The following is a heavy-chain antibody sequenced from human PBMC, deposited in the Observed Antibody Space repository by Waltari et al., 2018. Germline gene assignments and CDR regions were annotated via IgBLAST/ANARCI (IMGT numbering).Heavy chain of an antibody. CDR1: GFTFSSCA. D-gene: IGHD6-13*01. CDR3: AKDGGRYSSSWWATQSYYYYYMDV. CDR2: IYSGGSST. J-gene: IGHJ6*03. V-gene: IGHV3-23*03. Sequence: EVQLLESGGGLVQPGGSLRLSCAASGFTFSSCAMSWVRQAPGKGLEWVSVIYSGGSSTYYADSVKGRFTISRDNSKNTLYLQMNSLRAEDTAVYYCAKDGGRYSSSWWATQSYYYYYMDVWGKGTTVTVSS.